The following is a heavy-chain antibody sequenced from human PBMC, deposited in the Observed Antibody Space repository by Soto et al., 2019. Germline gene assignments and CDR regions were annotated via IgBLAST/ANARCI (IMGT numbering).Heavy chain of an antibody. Sequence: PGGSLRLSCAASGFTFSSYAMSWVRQAPGKGLEWVSAISGSGGSTYYADSVKGRFTISRDNSKNTLYLQMNSLRAEDTAVYYCAKAILGYCSSTSCYPGYFDYWGQGTLVTVSS. V-gene: IGHV3-23*01. CDR2: ISGSGGST. D-gene: IGHD2-2*01. CDR3: AKAILGYCSSTSCYPGYFDY. J-gene: IGHJ4*02. CDR1: GFTFSSYA.